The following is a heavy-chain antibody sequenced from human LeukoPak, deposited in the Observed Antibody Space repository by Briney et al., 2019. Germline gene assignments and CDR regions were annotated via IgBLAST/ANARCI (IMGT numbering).Heavy chain of an antibody. V-gene: IGHV4-59*01. J-gene: IGHJ4*02. CDR3: ARASKAYSSFDY. CDR2: IYYSGST. CDR1: GGSISSYC. D-gene: IGHD5-18*01. Sequence: SETLSLTCTVSGGSISSYCWSWIRQPPGKGLEWIGYIYYSGSTNYNPSLKSRVTISVDTSKNQFSVKLSSVTAADTAVYYCARASKAYSSFDYWGQGTLVTVSS.